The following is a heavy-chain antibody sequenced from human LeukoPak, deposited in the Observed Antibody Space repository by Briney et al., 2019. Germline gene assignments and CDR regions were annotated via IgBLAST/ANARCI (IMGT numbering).Heavy chain of an antibody. CDR2: INPNSGGT. CDR1: GCTFTGYY. Sequence: ASVKVSCKASGCTFTGYYMHWVRQAPGQGLEWMGWINPNSGGTNYAQKFQGRVTMTRDTSISTAYMELSRLRSDDTAVYYCASQVVVAAKSGMDVWGQGTTVTVSS. CDR3: ASQVVVAAKSGMDV. D-gene: IGHD2-15*01. J-gene: IGHJ6*02. V-gene: IGHV1-2*02.